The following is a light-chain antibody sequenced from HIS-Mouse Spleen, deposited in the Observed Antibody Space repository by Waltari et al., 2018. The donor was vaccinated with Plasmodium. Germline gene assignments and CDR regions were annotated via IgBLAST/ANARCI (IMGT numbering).Light chain of an antibody. J-gene: IGLJ3*02. CDR3: YSTDSSGNHRV. Sequence: SYELTQPPSVSVSPGQTARITCSGDALPKKYAYWYQQKSGQAPVLGIYEDSKRPAGFPGRFAGSSSGTMATLTISGAQVEDEAEYYCYSTDSSGNHRVFGGGTKLTVL. V-gene: IGLV3-10*01. CDR2: EDS. CDR1: ALPKKY.